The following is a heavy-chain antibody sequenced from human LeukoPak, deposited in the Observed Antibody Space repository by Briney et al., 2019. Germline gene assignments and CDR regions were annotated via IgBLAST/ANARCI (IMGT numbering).Heavy chain of an antibody. J-gene: IGHJ2*01. D-gene: IGHD2/OR15-2a*01. Sequence: SETLSLTCTVCGGSISSGSYYWGWIRQPPGKGLEWIGYIYYSGSTYSNPSLKSRVSISQDTSKNQFSLRLSSVTAADTAMYYCARRNPTSGYFDLWGRGTLVTVSS. CDR3: ARRNPTSGYFDL. CDR1: GGSISSGSYY. CDR2: IYYSGST. V-gene: IGHV4-39*01.